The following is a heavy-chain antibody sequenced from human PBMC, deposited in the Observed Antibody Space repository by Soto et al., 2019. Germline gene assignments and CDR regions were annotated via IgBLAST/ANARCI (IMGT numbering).Heavy chain of an antibody. D-gene: IGHD6-13*01. J-gene: IGHJ6*02. CDR3: ARTAAAGKYYYGMDV. CDR1: GYSFTSYW. CDR2: IHPGDSVT. V-gene: IGHV5-51*01. Sequence: GESLKISCKGSGYSFTSYWIGWVRQMPGKGLEWMAIIHPGDSVTRYGPSFQGQVTISADKSISTAYLQWSSLKASDTAMYYCARTAAAGKYYYGMDVWGQGTTVTVSS.